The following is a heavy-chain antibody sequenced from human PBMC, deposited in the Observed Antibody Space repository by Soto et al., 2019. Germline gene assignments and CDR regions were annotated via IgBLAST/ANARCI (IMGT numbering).Heavy chain of an antibody. V-gene: IGHV1-69*13. CDR2: IIPIFGTA. J-gene: IGHJ3*02. Sequence: SVKVSCKASGGTFSSYAISWVRQAPGQGLEWMGGIIPIFGTANYAQKFQGRVTITADESTSTAYMELSSLRYEDTAVYYCARERARGSRPLPHGAFYIWGQGTMVTLSS. CDR3: ARERARGSRPLPHGAFYI. CDR1: GGTFSSYA.